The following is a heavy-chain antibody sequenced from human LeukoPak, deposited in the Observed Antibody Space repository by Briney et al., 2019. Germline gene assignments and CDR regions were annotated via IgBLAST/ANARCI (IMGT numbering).Heavy chain of an antibody. CDR2: ISGSHNYS. CDR1: GFTFASYG. Sequence: GGTLRLSCAAAGFTFASYGMSWVRQAPGKGLEWVSVISGSHNYSNYAESGKGRFTISRDNSKNVLYLQMNSLRAEDTAVYYCAKEDGDYAPYDAFDMWGQGTMVTVSS. J-gene: IGHJ3*02. CDR3: AKEDGDYAPYDAFDM. D-gene: IGHD4-17*01. V-gene: IGHV3-23*01.